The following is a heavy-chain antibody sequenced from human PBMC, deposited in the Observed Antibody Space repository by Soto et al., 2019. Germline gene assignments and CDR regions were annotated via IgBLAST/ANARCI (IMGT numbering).Heavy chain of an antibody. D-gene: IGHD5-12*01. J-gene: IGHJ4*02. CDR1: GFTFSSYG. CDR3: AKDHIVAKVFDY. Sequence: GGSLRLSCAASGFTFSSYGMHWVRQAPGKGLEWVAVISYDGSNKYYADSVKGRFTISRDNSKNTLYLQMNSLRAEDTAVYYCAKDHIVAKVFDYWGQGTLVTVSS. CDR2: ISYDGSNK. V-gene: IGHV3-30*18.